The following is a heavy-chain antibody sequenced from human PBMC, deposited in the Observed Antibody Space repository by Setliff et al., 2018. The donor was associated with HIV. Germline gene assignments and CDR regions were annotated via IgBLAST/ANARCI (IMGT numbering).Heavy chain of an antibody. CDR3: ARPRRVRSRAWYWFDI. Sequence: TSETLSLTCAASGYSINSGFSRAWIRQPPGQAPQWIGSIYQSGTIYYNPSLHSRVTISVDSSKNPFSLNLFSVTAADTAVYYCARPRRVRSRAWYWFDIWGQGILVTVSS. D-gene: IGHD6-19*01. J-gene: IGHJ5*02. CDR1: GYSINSGFS. CDR2: IYQSGTI. V-gene: IGHV4-38-2*01.